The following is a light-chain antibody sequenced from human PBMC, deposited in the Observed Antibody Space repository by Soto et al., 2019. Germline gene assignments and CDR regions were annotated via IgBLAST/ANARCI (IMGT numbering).Light chain of an antibody. J-gene: IGKJ1*01. V-gene: IGKV3-11*01. CDR3: QQRSNWG. CDR2: DAS. Sequence: EIVLTQSPATLSLSPGERATLSCRASQSVSSYLAWYQQKPGQAPRLLIYDASNRATGIPARFSGSGSGTDFTLTISSLEPEDFAVYYCQQRSNWGFG. CDR1: QSVSSY.